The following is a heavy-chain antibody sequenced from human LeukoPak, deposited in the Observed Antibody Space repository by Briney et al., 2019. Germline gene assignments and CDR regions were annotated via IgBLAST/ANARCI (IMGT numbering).Heavy chain of an antibody. Sequence: SETLSLTCAVSGGSISSNNWWSWVRQPPGKGLEWIGETYHSGRTNYNPSLKSRVTISVDKSKNQLSLELSFVTAADTAVYYCARGPIVVVITDYYYYGMDVWGQGTTVTVSS. CDR3: ARGPIVVVITDYYYYGMDV. J-gene: IGHJ6*02. D-gene: IGHD3-22*01. CDR2: TYHSGRT. V-gene: IGHV4-4*02. CDR1: GGSISSNNW.